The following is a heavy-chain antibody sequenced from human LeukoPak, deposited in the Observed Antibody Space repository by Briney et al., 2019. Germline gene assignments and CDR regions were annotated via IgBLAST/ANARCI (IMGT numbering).Heavy chain of an antibody. CDR1: GYSFTDFY. D-gene: IGHD2/OR15-2a*01. V-gene: IGHV1-2*02. J-gene: IGHJ3*01. Sequence: ASVKVSCTASGYSFTDFYINWVRQAPGQGLEWVGWIRPNDGATKYAQNLQGRVTMSRDTSISTAYMELSSLTSADTAVYYCARDDEHRLDNVIFDAYDVWGQGTVLTVSS. CDR3: ARDDEHRLDNVIFDAYDV. CDR2: IRPNDGAT.